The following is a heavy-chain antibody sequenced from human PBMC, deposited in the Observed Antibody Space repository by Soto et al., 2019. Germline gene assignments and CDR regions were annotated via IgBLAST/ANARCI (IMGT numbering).Heavy chain of an antibody. Sequence: QVQLQESGPGLVKPSGTLSLTCAVSGGSFTRNNWWTWARQPPGQGLEWIGEIYRTGSTNFNPSLKSRVTISLDKSENRFSLKVTSLTAADTAVYYCASRDPGTSVDYWGQGTLVTVSS. J-gene: IGHJ4*02. D-gene: IGHD1-7*01. CDR1: GGSFTRNNW. CDR2: IYRTGST. CDR3: ASRDPGTSVDY. V-gene: IGHV4-4*02.